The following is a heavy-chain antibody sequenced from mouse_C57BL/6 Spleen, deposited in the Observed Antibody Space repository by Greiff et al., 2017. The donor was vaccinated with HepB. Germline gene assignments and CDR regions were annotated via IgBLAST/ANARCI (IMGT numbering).Heavy chain of an antibody. CDR3: ARVGTGTGDDY. V-gene: IGHV1-54*01. CDR2: INPGSGGT. D-gene: IGHD4-1*01. J-gene: IGHJ2*01. Sequence: VQLQQSGAELVRPGTSVKVSCKASGYAFTHYLIEWVKQRPGQGLEWIGVINPGSGGTNYNEKFKGKATLTADKSSSTAYMQLSSLTSEDSAVYFWARVGTGTGDDYWGQGTTLTVSS. CDR1: GYAFTHYL.